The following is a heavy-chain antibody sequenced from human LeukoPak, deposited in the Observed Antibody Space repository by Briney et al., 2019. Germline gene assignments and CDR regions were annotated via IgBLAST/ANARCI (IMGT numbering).Heavy chain of an antibody. CDR1: GFTFSSYA. D-gene: IGHD2-8*01. V-gene: IGHV3-30-3*01. J-gene: IGHJ4*02. CDR2: ISYDGSNK. CDR3: AKEYCINGVCYHFDY. Sequence: GGSLRLSCAASGFTFSSYAMHWVRQAPGKGLEWVAVISYDGSNKYYADSVKGRFTISRDNSKNTLYLQMNSLRAEDTAVYYCAKEYCINGVCYHFDYWGQGTLVTVSS.